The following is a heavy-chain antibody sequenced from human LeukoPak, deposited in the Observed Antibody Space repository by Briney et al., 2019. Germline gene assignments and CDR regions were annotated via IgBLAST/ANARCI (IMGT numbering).Heavy chain of an antibody. Sequence: PGGSLRLSCAASGFTFSDYTMNWVRQAPGKGLEWISYISISSDTIYYADSVEGRFTISRDNAKNSLYLQMNSLRVEDTAVYYCARGPPLFDPWGQGTLVTVSS. CDR1: GFTFSDYT. J-gene: IGHJ5*02. CDR2: ISISSDTI. CDR3: ARGPPLFDP. V-gene: IGHV3-48*01.